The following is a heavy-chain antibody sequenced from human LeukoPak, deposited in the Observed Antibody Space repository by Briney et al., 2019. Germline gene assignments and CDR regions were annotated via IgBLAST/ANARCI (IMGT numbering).Heavy chain of an antibody. CDR2: ISGSGGST. CDR1: GFTFSSYA. D-gene: IGHD6-19*01. J-gene: IGHJ4*02. CDR3: AKTLSRGFHRFGSGWYYFDY. Sequence: GGSLRLSCAASGFTFSSYAMSWVRQAPGKGLEWVSAISGSGGSTYYADSVKGRFTISRDNSKNTLYLQMNSLRAEDTAVYYCAKTLSRGFHRFGSGWYYFDYWGQGTLVTVSS. V-gene: IGHV3-23*01.